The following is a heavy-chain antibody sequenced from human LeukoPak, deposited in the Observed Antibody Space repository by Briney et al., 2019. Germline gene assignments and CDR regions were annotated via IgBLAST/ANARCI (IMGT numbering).Heavy chain of an antibody. V-gene: IGHV4-59*01. J-gene: IGHJ4*02. D-gene: IGHD6-19*01. CDR3: ARVATSSGWLDYFDY. Sequence: PSETLSLTCTVSGGSISTYYWSWIRQPPGKGLEWIGYIYYSGSTNYNPSLKSRVTISVDTSKNQFPLKLSSVTAADTAVYYCARVATSSGWLDYFDYWGQGTLVTVSS. CDR2: IYYSGST. CDR1: GGSISTYY.